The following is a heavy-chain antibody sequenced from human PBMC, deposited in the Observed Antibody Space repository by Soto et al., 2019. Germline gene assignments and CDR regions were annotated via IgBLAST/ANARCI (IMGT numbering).Heavy chain of an antibody. Sequence: SETLSLTCTVSGVSISSSPDHWGWIRQPPGKGLEWIGGIYYSGSTYYNPSLRGRVTMSVDTSKNQFLLRLTSMTAADTATYYCARHIRDYGWGTYRPGGWFDPWGQGTLVTV. CDR3: ARHIRDYGWGTYRPGGWFDP. CDR1: GVSISSSPDH. D-gene: IGHD3-16*02. V-gene: IGHV4-39*01. CDR2: IYYSGST. J-gene: IGHJ5*02.